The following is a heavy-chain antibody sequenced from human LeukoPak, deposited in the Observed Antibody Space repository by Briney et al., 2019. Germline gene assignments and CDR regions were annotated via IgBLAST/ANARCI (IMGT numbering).Heavy chain of an antibody. J-gene: IGHJ3*02. V-gene: IGHV4-4*02. D-gene: IGHD6-13*01. CDR2: VYHSGST. CDR3: ARNVEAAAGRNAFDN. CDR1: GGSISSSNW. Sequence: PSETLSLTCAVSGGSISSSNWWSWVRQPPGKGLEWIGEVYHSGSTNYNPSLKSRVTISVDKSKNQFSLKLSSVTAADTAVYYWARNVEAAAGRNAFDNWGQGTMVTVSS.